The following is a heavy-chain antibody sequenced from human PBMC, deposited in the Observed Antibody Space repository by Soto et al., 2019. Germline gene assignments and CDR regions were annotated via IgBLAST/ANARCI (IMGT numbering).Heavy chain of an antibody. V-gene: IGHV1-18*01. J-gene: IGHJ4*03. CDR3: ARVEMATIPLDY. CDR1: GGTFSSYA. Sequence: ASVKVSCKASGGTFSSYAISWVRQAPGQGLEWMGWISGYNGNTHYEEKVQDRIKMTTDTSTSTTYLELRSLRSDDTAVYYCARVEMATIPLDYWGQGTTVTVSS. CDR2: ISGYNGNT. D-gene: IGHD5-12*01.